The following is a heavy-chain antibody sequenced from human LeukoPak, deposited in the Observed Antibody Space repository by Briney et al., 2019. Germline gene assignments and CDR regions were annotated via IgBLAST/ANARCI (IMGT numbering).Heavy chain of an antibody. CDR3: ARGGRSLVAAQFDL. J-gene: IGHJ2*01. CDR1: GGSISSYY. Sequence: SETLSLTCTVSGGSISSYYWSWIRQPPGKGLEWIGYIYYSGSTNYNPSLKSRVTISVDTSKNQFSLKLSSVTAADTAVYYCARGGRSLVAAQFDLWGRGTLVTVSS. V-gene: IGHV4-59*01. CDR2: IYYSGST. D-gene: IGHD2-15*01.